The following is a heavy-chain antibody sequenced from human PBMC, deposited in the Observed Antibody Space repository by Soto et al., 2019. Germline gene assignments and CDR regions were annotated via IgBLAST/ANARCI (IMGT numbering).Heavy chain of an antibody. CDR1: GGSIRSSSYY. CDR2: IYYSGST. CDR3: ARRIAARPDARIDY. D-gene: IGHD6-6*01. Sequence: QLQLQESGPGLVKPSETLSLTCTVSGGSIRSSSYYWGWIRQPPGKGLEWIGSIYYSGSTYYNPSPNIRVAISVDTSKNQFSLKLSSVTAADAAVYYCARRIAARPDARIDYWGQGTLVTVSS. J-gene: IGHJ4*02. V-gene: IGHV4-39*01.